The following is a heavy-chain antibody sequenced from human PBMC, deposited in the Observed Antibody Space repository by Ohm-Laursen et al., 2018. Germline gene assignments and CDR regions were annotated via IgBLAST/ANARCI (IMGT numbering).Heavy chain of an antibody. CDR2: IDWDDDK. V-gene: IGHV2-70*12. D-gene: IGHD6-19*01. Sequence: TQTLTLTCTFSGFSLSTSGMCVSWIRQPPGKALEWLARIDWDDDKYYSTSLKTRLNISKDTSKNQVVLTMTNVDPVDTGTYFCARSRIAVAAYYFDYWGQGTLVTVSS. CDR1: GFSLSTSGMC. CDR3: ARSRIAVAAYYFDY. J-gene: IGHJ4*02.